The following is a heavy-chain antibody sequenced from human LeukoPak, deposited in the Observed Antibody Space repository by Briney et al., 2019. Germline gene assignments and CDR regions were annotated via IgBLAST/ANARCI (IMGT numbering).Heavy chain of an antibody. CDR3: ARDGPRGGTYYFDY. V-gene: IGHV3-23*01. D-gene: IGHD3-16*01. Sequence: GGSLRLSCAASGFTFSSYAMSWVRQAPGKGPEWVSAISGSGGSTYYADSVKGRFTISRDNSKNTLYLQMNSLRAEDTAVYYCARDGPRGGTYYFDYWGQGTLVTVSS. CDR2: ISGSGGST. J-gene: IGHJ4*02. CDR1: GFTFSSYA.